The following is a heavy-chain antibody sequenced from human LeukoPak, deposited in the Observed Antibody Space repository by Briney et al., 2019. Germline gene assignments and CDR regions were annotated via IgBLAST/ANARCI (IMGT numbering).Heavy chain of an antibody. CDR1: GFTVSSSY. CDR2: IYTGGST. J-gene: IGHJ4*02. Sequence: PGGSLRLSCAASGFTVSSSYMSWVRQAPGKGLEWVSVIYTGGSTYYADSVKGRFTISRDNSKNTLYLQMNSLRAEDTAVYYCARRAGYNYPNDYWGQGTLVTVSS. CDR3: ARRAGYNYPNDY. V-gene: IGHV3-66*02. D-gene: IGHD5-24*01.